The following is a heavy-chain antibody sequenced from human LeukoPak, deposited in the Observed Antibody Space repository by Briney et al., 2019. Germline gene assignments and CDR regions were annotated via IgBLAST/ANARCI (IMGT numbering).Heavy chain of an antibody. D-gene: IGHD3-3*01. CDR3: ARGQSRYYDFWSGYYPRRAFDI. CDR2: INHSGST. V-gene: IGHV4-34*01. CDR1: GGSISSYY. J-gene: IGHJ3*02. Sequence: SETLSLTCTVSGGSISSYYWSWIRQPPGKGLEWIGEINHSGSTNYNPSLKSRVTISVDTSKNQFSLKLSSVTAADTAVYYCARGQSRYYDFWSGYYPRRAFDIWGQGTMVTVSS.